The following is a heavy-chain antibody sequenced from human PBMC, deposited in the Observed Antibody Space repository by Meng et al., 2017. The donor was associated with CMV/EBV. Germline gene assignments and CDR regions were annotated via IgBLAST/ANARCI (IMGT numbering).Heavy chain of an antibody. CDR3: AIHSNYFDY. D-gene: IGHD4-11*01. CDR1: GFTFSSYA. CDR2: ISYDGSNK. Sequence: GGSLRLSCAASGFTFSSYAMHWVRQAPGQGLEWVAVISYDGSNKYYADSVKGRFTISRDNSKNTLYLQMNSLRAEDTAVYYCAIHSNYFDYWGQGTLVTVSS. J-gene: IGHJ4*02. V-gene: IGHV3-30-3*01.